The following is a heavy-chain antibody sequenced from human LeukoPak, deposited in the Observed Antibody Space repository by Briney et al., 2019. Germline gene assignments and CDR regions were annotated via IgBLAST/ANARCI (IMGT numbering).Heavy chain of an antibody. CDR2: ISYDGSNK. Sequence: GGSLRLSCAASGFTFSSYAMHWVRQAPGKGLEWVAVISYDGSNKYYADSVKGRFTISRDNSRNTLYLQMNSLRAEDTAVYYCARTYDFWSGGFDYWGQGTLVTVSS. D-gene: IGHD3-3*01. CDR1: GFTFSSYA. J-gene: IGHJ4*02. CDR3: ARTYDFWSGGFDY. V-gene: IGHV3-30*04.